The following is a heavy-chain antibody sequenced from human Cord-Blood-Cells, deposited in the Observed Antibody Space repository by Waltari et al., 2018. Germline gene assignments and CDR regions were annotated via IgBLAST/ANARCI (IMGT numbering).Heavy chain of an antibody. Sequence: QVQLVKSGAEVKKPGSSVKVSCKASGGPFRSYAIRWVRQAPGRGLEWMGRIIPILGITNYAPKFQGRVTITADKSTSTTYMELSSLRSEDTAVYYCARLPVNAFDIWGQGTMVTVST. V-gene: IGHV1-69*09. CDR1: GGPFRSYA. J-gene: IGHJ3*02. CDR2: IIPILGIT. CDR3: ARLPVNAFDI.